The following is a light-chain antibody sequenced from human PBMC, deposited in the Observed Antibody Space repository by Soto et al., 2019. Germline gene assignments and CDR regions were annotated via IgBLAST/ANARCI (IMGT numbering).Light chain of an antibody. CDR1: QSISSW. Sequence: DIQMTQSPSTLSASVGDRVTITCRASQSISSWLAWYQQKPAKAPKLLIYAASSLKSGVSSRFSGSGSATDFTLTISSLQPEDFATYYCQQSYSTHALTFGGGTKVDI. V-gene: IGKV1-39*01. CDR3: QQSYSTHALT. CDR2: AAS. J-gene: IGKJ4*01.